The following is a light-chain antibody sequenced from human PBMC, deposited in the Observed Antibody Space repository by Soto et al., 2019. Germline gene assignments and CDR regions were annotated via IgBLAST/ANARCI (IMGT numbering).Light chain of an antibody. Sequence: DIQMTQSPSSLSASVGDRVTITCRASQTISTYLNWYQQKPGKAPKLLLHAASSLQSRVPSRFSGSGSGSDFTLTISSLQPEDFATYYCQQSYRAPLTFGPGTKVDSK. J-gene: IGKJ3*01. CDR3: QQSYRAPLT. V-gene: IGKV1-39*01. CDR1: QTISTY. CDR2: AAS.